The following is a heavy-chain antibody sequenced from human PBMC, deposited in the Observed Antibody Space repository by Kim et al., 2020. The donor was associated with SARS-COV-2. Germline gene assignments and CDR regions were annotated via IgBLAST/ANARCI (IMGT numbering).Heavy chain of an antibody. Sequence: SETLSLTCAVYGGSFSGYYWSWIRQPPGKGLEWIGEINHSGSTNYNPSLKSRVTISVDTSKNQFSLKLSSVTAADTAVYYCARMSGGVSYYYDSSGPADYWGQGTLVTVSS. CDR1: GGSFSGYY. D-gene: IGHD3-22*01. CDR2: INHSGST. CDR3: ARMSGGVSYYYDSSGPADY. V-gene: IGHV4-34*01. J-gene: IGHJ4*02.